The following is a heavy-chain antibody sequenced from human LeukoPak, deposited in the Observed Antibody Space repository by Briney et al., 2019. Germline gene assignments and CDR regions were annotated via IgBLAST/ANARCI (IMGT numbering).Heavy chain of an antibody. V-gene: IGHV3-21*01. D-gene: IGHD4-17*01. CDR1: GFTFSSYS. CDR2: ISSSSSYI. J-gene: IGHJ4*02. CDR3: ARDGSTVTNYYFDY. Sequence: PGGSLRLSCAASGFTFSSYSTNWVRQAPGKGLEWVSSISSSSSYIYYADSVKGRFTISRDNAKNSLYLQMNSLRAEDTAVYYCARDGSTVTNYYFDYWGQGTLVTVSS.